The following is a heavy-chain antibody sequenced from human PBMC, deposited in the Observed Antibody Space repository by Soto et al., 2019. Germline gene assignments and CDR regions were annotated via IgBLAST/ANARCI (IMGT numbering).Heavy chain of an antibody. CDR2: ILPIFDTT. Sequence: QVQLVQSGAEVKKPGSSVKVSCQASGGIFSSNAISWVRQAPGQGLEWMGGILPIFDTTHYAQKFQGRVTITADEATSTAYMELSSLKSEDTALCYWATGGRVYSSVTRFYIEYWGQGTLVPVSS. V-gene: IGHV1-69*01. J-gene: IGHJ4*02. D-gene: IGHD5-18*01. CDR1: GGIFSSNA. CDR3: ATGGRVYSSVTRFYIEY.